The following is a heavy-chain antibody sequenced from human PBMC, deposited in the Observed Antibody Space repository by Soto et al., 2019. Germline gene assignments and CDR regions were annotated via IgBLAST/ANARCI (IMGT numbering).Heavy chain of an antibody. V-gene: IGHV3-43*01. D-gene: IGHD3-16*02. Sequence: GGSLRLSCAASGFSFDDHTMHWVRQAPGKGLEWVSVITWDGGNTYYADSVRGRFTISRDNSKNSLYLQMNSLRTEDTALYYCSYDSKGYRAFDIWGQGTMVTVSS. CDR1: GFSFDDHT. CDR2: ITWDGGNT. J-gene: IGHJ3*02. CDR3: SYDSKGYRAFDI.